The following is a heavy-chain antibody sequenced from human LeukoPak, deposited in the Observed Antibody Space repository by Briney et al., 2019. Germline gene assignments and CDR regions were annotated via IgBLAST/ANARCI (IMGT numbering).Heavy chain of an antibody. J-gene: IGHJ4*02. CDR2: IYYSGST. Sequence: KPSETLSLTCTVSGGSISSSSYFWGWIRQPPGKGLEWMGSIYYSGSTYYNPSLKSRVTISVDTSKNQFSLELSSVTAADTAVYYCARQGVDSVSYWGQGTLVTVSS. CDR3: ARQGVDSVSY. D-gene: IGHD5/OR15-5a*01. V-gene: IGHV4-39*01. CDR1: GGSISSSSYF.